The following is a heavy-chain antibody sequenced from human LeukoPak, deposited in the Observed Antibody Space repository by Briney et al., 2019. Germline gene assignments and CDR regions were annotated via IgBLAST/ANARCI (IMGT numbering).Heavy chain of an antibody. CDR2: IWSDGSNS. CDR1: GFTFTSFA. V-gene: IGHV3-33*01. Sequence: GGSLRLSCAASGFTFTSFAMHWVRQAPGKGLEWVALIWSDGSNSGYADSVKGRFTISRDNSKNTVSLQMNRLTAEDTAVYYCXXXXPARRQYFDSWGQGTLVTVSS. CDR3: XXXXPARRQYFDS. J-gene: IGHJ4*02.